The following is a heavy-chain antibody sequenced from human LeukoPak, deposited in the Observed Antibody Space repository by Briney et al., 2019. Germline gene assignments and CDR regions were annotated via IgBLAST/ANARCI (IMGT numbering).Heavy chain of an antibody. D-gene: IGHD4-17*01. CDR2: IYHSGST. Sequence: SETLSLTCTVSGYSISSGYYWGWIRQPPGKGLEWIGSIYHSGSTYYNPSLKSRVTISVDTSKNQFSLKLSSVTAADTAVYYCARDPIDYGDHPSVSWGQGTLVTVSS. V-gene: IGHV4-38-2*02. CDR3: ARDPIDYGDHPSVS. CDR1: GYSISSGYY. J-gene: IGHJ4*02.